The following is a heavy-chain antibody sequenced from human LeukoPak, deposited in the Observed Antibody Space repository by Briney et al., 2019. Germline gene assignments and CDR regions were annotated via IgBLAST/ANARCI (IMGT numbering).Heavy chain of an antibody. J-gene: IGHJ4*02. CDR3: AKDHQRYSSSWYLDY. CDR1: GFAFSNYA. D-gene: IGHD6-13*01. V-gene: IGHV3-23*01. CDR2: ISGVNT. Sequence: GGSLRLSCATSGFAFSNYAMSWFRQAPGKGLEWVSGISGVNTYYADSVKGRFTISRDNSKNVLYVQMNRLRVEDTAVYFCAKDHQRYSSSWYLDYWGQGTLVTVSS.